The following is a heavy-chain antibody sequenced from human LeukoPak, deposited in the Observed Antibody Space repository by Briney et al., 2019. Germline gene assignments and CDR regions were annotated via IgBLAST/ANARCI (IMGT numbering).Heavy chain of an antibody. V-gene: IGHV3-33*01. CDR3: ARDQALYFSYGDY. J-gene: IGHJ4*02. Sequence: GGSLRPSCAASGFTFSNYGMHWVRQAPGKGLEWLAAIFYDGSNKYYADTVKGRFTISRDNSKNTLYLQVNSLTAEDTAVYYCARDQALYFSYGDYWGQGTLVTVSS. CDR2: IFYDGSNK. CDR1: GFTFSNYG. D-gene: IGHD2/OR15-2a*01.